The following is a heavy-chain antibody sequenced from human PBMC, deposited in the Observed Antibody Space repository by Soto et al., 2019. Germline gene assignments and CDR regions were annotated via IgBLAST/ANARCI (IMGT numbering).Heavy chain of an antibody. V-gene: IGHV3-23*01. D-gene: IGHD6-13*01. CDR3: AKDQGSSWYEIDY. CDR2: ISGSGGST. CDR1: EVPCSHYA. Sequence: GGTLRPSLAAPEVPCSHYAWTWVRQAPGKGLEWVSTISGSGGSTYYADSVKGRFTISRDNSKNTLYLQMNSLRAEDTAVYYCAKDQGSSWYEIDYWGQGT. J-gene: IGHJ4*02.